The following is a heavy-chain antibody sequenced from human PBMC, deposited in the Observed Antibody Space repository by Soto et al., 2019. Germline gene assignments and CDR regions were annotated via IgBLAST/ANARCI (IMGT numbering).Heavy chain of an antibody. CDR3: ARAGSSSSFTFDP. V-gene: IGHV4-59*01. CDR1: GGSISSYY. D-gene: IGHD6-13*01. Sequence: PSETLSLTCTVSGGSISSYYWSWIRQPPGKGLEWIGYIYYSGSTNYNPSLKSRVTISVDTSKNQLSLKLSSVTAADTAVYYCARAGSSSSFTFDPWGQGTLVTVSS. J-gene: IGHJ5*02. CDR2: IYYSGST.